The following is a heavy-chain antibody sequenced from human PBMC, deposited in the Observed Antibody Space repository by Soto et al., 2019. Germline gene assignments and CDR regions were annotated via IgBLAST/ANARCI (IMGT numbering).Heavy chain of an antibody. D-gene: IGHD2-2*01. J-gene: IGHJ4*02. CDR3: ARSGSTVTTLDY. CDR2: MYNTGST. V-gene: IGHV4-59*12. Sequence: SETLSLTCTVSGGSISGYYWSWIRQPPGKGLEWIGYMYNTGSTVYNPSFKSRVTISVDTSKSQLSLRLNSVTAADTAVYYCARSGSTVTTLDYWGQGTLVTVSS. CDR1: GGSISGYY.